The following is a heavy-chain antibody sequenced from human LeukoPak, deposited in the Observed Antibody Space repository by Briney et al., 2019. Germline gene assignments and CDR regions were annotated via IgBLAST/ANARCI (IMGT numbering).Heavy chain of an antibody. D-gene: IGHD6-19*01. Sequence: SETLSLTCTVSGGSISSYYWYWIRQPPGKGLEWIGYIYYSGSTNYNPSLKSRVTISVDTSKNQFSLKLSSVTAADTAVYYCARRGYSSGWYCFDYWGQGTLVTVSS. V-gene: IGHV4-59*08. J-gene: IGHJ4*02. CDR2: IYYSGST. CDR3: ARRGYSSGWYCFDY. CDR1: GGSISSYY.